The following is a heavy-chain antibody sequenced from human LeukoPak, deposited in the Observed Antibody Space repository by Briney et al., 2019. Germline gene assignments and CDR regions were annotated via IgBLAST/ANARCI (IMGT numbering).Heavy chain of an antibody. Sequence: ASVKVSCKASGYTFTSYGISWVRQAPGQGLEWMGWISAYNGNTNYAQKLQGRVTMTTDTSTSTAYMELRSLRSDDTAVYYCARDSSGWYWYYYYMDVWGKGTTVTISS. V-gene: IGHV1-18*01. J-gene: IGHJ6*03. CDR1: GYTFTSYG. D-gene: IGHD6-19*01. CDR3: ARDSSGWYWYYYYMDV. CDR2: ISAYNGNT.